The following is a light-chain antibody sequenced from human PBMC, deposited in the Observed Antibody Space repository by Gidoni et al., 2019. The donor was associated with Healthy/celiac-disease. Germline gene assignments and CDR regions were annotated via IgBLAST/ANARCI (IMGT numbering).Light chain of an antibody. V-gene: IGKV1-9*01. J-gene: IGKJ5*01. CDR2: AAS. Sequence: IQLTQSPTSLSASVGDRVTITCRVSQVISSYLAWYQQKPGKAPKLLIYAASTLQSGVPSRFSGRGSVTDFTLTISSQQPEDFATYYCQQLNSYLITFGQGTRLEIK. CDR1: QVISSY. CDR3: QQLNSYLIT.